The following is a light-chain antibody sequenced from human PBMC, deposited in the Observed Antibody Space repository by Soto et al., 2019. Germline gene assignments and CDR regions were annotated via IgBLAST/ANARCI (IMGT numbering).Light chain of an antibody. Sequence: EIVLTQSPATLSLSPGERVTLSCRASQNVSTYLAWYQQKPGQAPRLLIYDASDRATGIPARFSGSGSGTDFTLTISSPEPEDSAVYYCQQRTNWLTFGPGTNVHIK. CDR2: DAS. CDR1: QNVSTY. CDR3: QQRTNWLT. J-gene: IGKJ3*01. V-gene: IGKV3-11*01.